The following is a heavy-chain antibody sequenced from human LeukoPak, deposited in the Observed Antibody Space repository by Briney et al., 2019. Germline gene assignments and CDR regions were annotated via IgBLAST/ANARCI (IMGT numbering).Heavy chain of an antibody. D-gene: IGHD3-10*01. Sequence: PSETLSLTCAVYGGSFSGYYWSWIRQPPGKGLEWIGEINHSGSTNYNPSLKSRVTISVDTSKNQFSLKLSSVTAADTAVYYCARDGGSSMITMVRGVIPDYWGQGTLVTVSS. CDR1: GGSFSGYY. V-gene: IGHV4-34*01. CDR2: INHSGST. J-gene: IGHJ4*02. CDR3: ARDGGSSMITMVRGVIPDY.